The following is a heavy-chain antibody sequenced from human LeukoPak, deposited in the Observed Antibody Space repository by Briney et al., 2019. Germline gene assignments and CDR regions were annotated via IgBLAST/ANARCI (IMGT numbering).Heavy chain of an antibody. D-gene: IGHD3-22*01. CDR3: ARASYSYDINGWVPFDY. Sequence: SETLSLTCTVSGGSISTSNYYWGWIRQPPGKGLEWIGNIFYSGSTYYSPSLKSRVTISLDTSRNQFSLKLNSVTAADTAVYYCARASYSYDINGWVPFDYWGQGTLVTVSS. J-gene: IGHJ4*02. V-gene: IGHV4-39*07. CDR2: IFYSGST. CDR1: GGSISTSNYY.